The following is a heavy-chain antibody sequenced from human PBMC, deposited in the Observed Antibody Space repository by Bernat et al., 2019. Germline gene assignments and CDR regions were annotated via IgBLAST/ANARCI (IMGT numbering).Heavy chain of an antibody. CDR1: GFTFSSYA. J-gene: IGHJ6*02. CDR2: ISYDGSNK. V-gene: IGHV3-30-3*01. D-gene: IGHD5-18*01. Sequence: QVQLVESGGGVVQPGRSLRLSCAASGFTFSSYAMHWVRQAPGKGLEWVAVISYDGSNKYYADSVEGRFTISRDNSKNTLYLQMNSLRAEDTAVYYCARDGSTANGGMDVWGQGTTVTVSS. CDR3: ARDGSTANGGMDV.